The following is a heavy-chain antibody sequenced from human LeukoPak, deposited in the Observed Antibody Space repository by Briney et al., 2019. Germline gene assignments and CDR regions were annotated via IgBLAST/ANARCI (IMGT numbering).Heavy chain of an antibody. D-gene: IGHD3-3*02. V-gene: IGHV1-2*02. CDR3: ARATLATFYYMDV. CDR1: GYTFTGYY. J-gene: IGHJ6*03. CDR2: INPNSGGT. Sequence: GASVKVSCKASGYTFTGYYMHWVRQAPGQGLEWMGWINPNSGGTNYAQKFQGRVTMTRDTSISTAYMELSRLRSDDTAVYYCARATLATFYYMDVWGKGTTVTVSS.